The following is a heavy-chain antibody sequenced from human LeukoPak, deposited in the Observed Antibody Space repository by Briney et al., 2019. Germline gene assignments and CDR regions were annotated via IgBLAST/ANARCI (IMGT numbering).Heavy chain of an antibody. CDR1: GFTFSSYG. D-gene: IGHD2-21*02. Sequence: PGRSLRLSCAASGFTFSSYGMHWVRQAPGKGLEWVAVIWYDGSNKYYADSVKGRFTISRDNSKNTLYLQMNSLRAEDTAVYYCARDRPHIVVVTANSSDYWGQGTLVTVSS. J-gene: IGHJ4*02. CDR2: IWYDGSNK. CDR3: ARDRPHIVVVTANSSDY. V-gene: IGHV3-33*01.